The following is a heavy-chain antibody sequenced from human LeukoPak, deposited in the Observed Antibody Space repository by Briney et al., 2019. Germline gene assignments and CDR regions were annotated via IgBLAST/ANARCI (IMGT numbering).Heavy chain of an antibody. Sequence: SETLSLTCTVSADSISGFYWSWIRRPPGKRPEWIGYISYSGKTNYNPSLKSRVSFSIDTSKNQFSLTLNSVTAADTAVFYCARGRRGAAGFFDSWGQGTLVTVSS. V-gene: IGHV4-59*13. D-gene: IGHD3-10*01. J-gene: IGHJ4*02. CDR3: ARGRRGAAGFFDS. CDR1: ADSISGFY. CDR2: ISYSGKT.